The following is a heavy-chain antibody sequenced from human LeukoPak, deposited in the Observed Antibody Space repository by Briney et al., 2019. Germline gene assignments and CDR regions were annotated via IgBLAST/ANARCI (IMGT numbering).Heavy chain of an antibody. CDR2: IYPGDSDT. CDR3: ARRVVVINNYYYYYYMDA. Sequence: GESLKISCKGSGYSFTSYWIGWVRQMPGKGLEWMGIIYPGDSDTRYSPSFQGQVTISADKSISTAYLQWSSLKASDTAMYYCARRVVVINNYYYYYYMDAWGKGTTVTVSS. V-gene: IGHV5-51*01. J-gene: IGHJ6*03. D-gene: IGHD3-22*01. CDR1: GYSFTSYW.